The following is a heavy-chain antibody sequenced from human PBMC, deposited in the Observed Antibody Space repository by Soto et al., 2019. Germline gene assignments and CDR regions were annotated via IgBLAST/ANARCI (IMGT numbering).Heavy chain of an antibody. J-gene: IGHJ6*02. CDR3: ARGGNVDCSGGSCYPTLGYYYGMDV. CDR2: ISAYNGNT. CDR1: GYTFTSYG. V-gene: IGHV1-18*01. D-gene: IGHD2-15*01. Sequence: ASVKVSCKASGYTFTSYGISWVRQAPGQGLEWMGWISAYNGNTNYAQKFQGRVTMTRDTSTSTAYMELSRLRSDDTAVYYCARGGNVDCSGGSCYPTLGYYYGMDVWGQGATVTVSS.